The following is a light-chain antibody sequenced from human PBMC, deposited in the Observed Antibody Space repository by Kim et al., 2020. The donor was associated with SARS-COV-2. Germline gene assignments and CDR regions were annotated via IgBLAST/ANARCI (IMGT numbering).Light chain of an antibody. Sequence: QSALTQPASVSGSPGQSITISCTGTTNDVGGYKYVSWYQHHPGQAPKLIIFDVNNRPSGISYRFSGYKSGNTASLTISGLRHDDEADYYCSSYTSGTTFVFGSGTKVTVL. CDR2: DVN. V-gene: IGLV2-14*03. CDR3: SSYTSGTTFV. J-gene: IGLJ1*01. CDR1: TNDVGGYKY.